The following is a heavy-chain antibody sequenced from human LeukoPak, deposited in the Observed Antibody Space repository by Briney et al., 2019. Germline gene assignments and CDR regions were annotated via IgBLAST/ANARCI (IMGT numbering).Heavy chain of an antibody. V-gene: IGHV3-30*18. CDR3: AKDRVENNYYDRSGYYYGDDY. Sequence: GGSLRLSCVASEFTFSNYGMHWVRQAPGKGLDWVAVISYDGSNKYYADSVKGRFTISRDNSKNTLYLQMNSLNPEDTAMYYCAKDRVENNYYDRSGYYYGDDYWGQGTLVTVSS. D-gene: IGHD3-22*01. J-gene: IGHJ4*02. CDR1: EFTFSNYG. CDR2: ISYDGSNK.